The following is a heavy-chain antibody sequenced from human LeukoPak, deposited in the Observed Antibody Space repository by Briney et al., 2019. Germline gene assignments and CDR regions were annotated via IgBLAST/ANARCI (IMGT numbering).Heavy chain of an antibody. J-gene: IGHJ4*02. D-gene: IGHD3-22*01. CDR3: AKDHGLDYYDSSGYIDY. CDR2: MGGSAGST. CDR1: GFTISSYA. V-gene: IGHV3-23*01. Sequence: GGSLRLSCAVSGFTISSYAMSWVRQAPGKGLEWVSAMGGSAGSTYYADSVKGRITISRDNSKNMLYLEMNSLRAEDTAVYYCAKDHGLDYYDSSGYIDYWGQGTLVTVSS.